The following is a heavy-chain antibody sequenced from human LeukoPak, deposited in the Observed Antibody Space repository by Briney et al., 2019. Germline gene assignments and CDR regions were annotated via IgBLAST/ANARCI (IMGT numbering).Heavy chain of an antibody. Sequence: ASVKVSCKASGYTFTGYYMHWVRQAPGQGLEWMGRINPNSGGTNYAQKFQGRVTMTEDTSTDTAYMELSSLRSEDTAVYYCALESYDYVWGSYRYIGYYWGQGTLVTVSS. D-gene: IGHD3-16*02. CDR3: ALESYDYVWGSYRYIGYY. CDR2: INPNSGGT. CDR1: GYTFTGYY. J-gene: IGHJ4*02. V-gene: IGHV1-2*06.